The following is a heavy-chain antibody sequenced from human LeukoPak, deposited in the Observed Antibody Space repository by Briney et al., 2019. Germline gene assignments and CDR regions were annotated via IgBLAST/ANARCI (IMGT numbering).Heavy chain of an antibody. Sequence: PGGSLRLSCAASGFTFSSYAMSWVRQAPGKGLEWVSAISGSGGSTYYADSVKGRFTISRDNSKNTLYLQMSSLRAEDTAVYYCATPSTVTTGWFDPWGQGTLVTVSS. CDR2: ISGSGGST. CDR3: ATPSTVTTGWFDP. V-gene: IGHV3-23*01. D-gene: IGHD4-17*01. CDR1: GFTFSSYA. J-gene: IGHJ5*02.